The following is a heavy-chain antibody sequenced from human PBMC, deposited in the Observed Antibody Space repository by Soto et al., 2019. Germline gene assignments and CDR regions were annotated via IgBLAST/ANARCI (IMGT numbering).Heavy chain of an antibody. CDR3: ARLPPPVTTRSFDY. V-gene: IGHV4-34*01. D-gene: IGHD4-4*01. Sequence: QVQLQQWGAGLLKPSETLSLTCAVYGGSFSGYYWSWIRQPPGKGLEWIGEINHSGSTNYNPSLKSRVTISVDTPKNQFSLKLSSVTAPDTAVYYCARLPPPVTTRSFDYWGQGTLVTVSS. J-gene: IGHJ4*02. CDR2: INHSGST. CDR1: GGSFSGYY.